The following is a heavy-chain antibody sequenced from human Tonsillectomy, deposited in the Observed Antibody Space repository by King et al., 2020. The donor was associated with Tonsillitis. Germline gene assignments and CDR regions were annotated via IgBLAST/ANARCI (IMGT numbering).Heavy chain of an antibody. Sequence: VQLVESGGGLVQPGGSLRLSCAASGFTFSSYDMHWVRQATGKGLEGVSAIGTAGDTYYPGSVKGRFTISRENAKNSLYLQMNSLSAGDTAGYYCARVGDFWSGYFRGWYFDLWGRGTLVTVSS. CDR2: IGTAGDT. CDR1: GFTFSSYD. J-gene: IGHJ2*01. V-gene: IGHV3-13*01. D-gene: IGHD3-3*01. CDR3: ARVGDFWSGYFRGWYFDL.